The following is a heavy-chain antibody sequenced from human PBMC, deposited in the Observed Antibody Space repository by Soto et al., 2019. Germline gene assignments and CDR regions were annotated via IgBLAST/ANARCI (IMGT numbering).Heavy chain of an antibody. D-gene: IGHD3-10*01. CDR3: ARGDDTRAVIFYGMDV. V-gene: IGHV1-24*01. Sequence: EASVKVSCKVSGYTLTELSMHWVRQAPGKGLEWMGGFDPEDGETSYAQKFQGRVTMTRDTSTSTVYMELSSLTSEDTAVYYCARGDDTRAVIFYGMDVWGQGTTVNVSS. CDR2: FDPEDGET. J-gene: IGHJ6*02. CDR1: GYTLTELS.